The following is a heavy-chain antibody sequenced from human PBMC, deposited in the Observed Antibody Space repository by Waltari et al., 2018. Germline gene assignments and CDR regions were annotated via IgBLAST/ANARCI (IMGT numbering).Heavy chain of an antibody. CDR2: SSSIGSTI. V-gene: IGHV3-48*03. Sequence: EVQLVESGGGLVQPGGSLRLSCAASGFTFSSYELNWVRQAPGKGREWVSYSSSIGSTIYYADAVKGRFTISRDNAKNSLYLQMNSLRAEDTAVYYCARVKTMNGLGGDWGQGTLVTVSS. J-gene: IGHJ4*02. D-gene: IGHD3-22*01. CDR3: ARVKTMNGLGGD. CDR1: GFTFSSYE.